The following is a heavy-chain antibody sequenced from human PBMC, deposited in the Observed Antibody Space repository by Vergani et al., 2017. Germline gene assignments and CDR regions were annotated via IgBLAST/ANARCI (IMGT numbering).Heavy chain of an antibody. CDR3: ARDVTTVTRGPDFDY. J-gene: IGHJ4*02. CDR1: GGSFSGYY. V-gene: IGHV4-34*01. CDR2: INHSGST. Sequence: QVQLQQWGAGLLKPSETLSLTCAVYGGSFSGYYWSWIRQPPGKGLEWIGEINHSGSTNYNPSLKSRVTISVDTSKNQFSLKLSSVTAADTAVYYCARDVTTVTRGPDFDYWGQGTLVTVSS. D-gene: IGHD4-17*01.